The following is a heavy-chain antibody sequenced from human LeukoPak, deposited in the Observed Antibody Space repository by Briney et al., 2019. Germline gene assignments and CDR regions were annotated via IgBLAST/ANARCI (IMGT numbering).Heavy chain of an antibody. CDR1: GYTFTIYY. CDR3: ARDREYSSGWYYKIGYYYYMDV. Sequence: GASVKVSCKASGYTFTIYYMHWVRQAPGQGLEWMGIINPSGGSTSCAQKFQGRVTMTRDTSISTAYMELSRLRSDDTAVYYCARDREYSSGWYYKIGYYYYMDVWGKGTTVTVSS. V-gene: IGHV1-46*01. J-gene: IGHJ6*03. CDR2: INPSGGST. D-gene: IGHD6-19*01.